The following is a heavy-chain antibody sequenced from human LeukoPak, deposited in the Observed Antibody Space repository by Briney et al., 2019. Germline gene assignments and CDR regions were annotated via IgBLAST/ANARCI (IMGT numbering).Heavy chain of an antibody. CDR1: GYSFTSYW. D-gene: IGHD2-21*02. Sequence: HGESLKISCKGSGYSFTSYWIDWVRQMPGKGLEWMGTIYPGDSDTRYSPSFQGQVTISADKSISTAYLQWSSLKASDTAMYYCARRCGGDCYYLDYWGQGTLVTVSS. CDR3: ARRCGGDCYYLDY. V-gene: IGHV5-51*01. CDR2: IYPGDSDT. J-gene: IGHJ4*02.